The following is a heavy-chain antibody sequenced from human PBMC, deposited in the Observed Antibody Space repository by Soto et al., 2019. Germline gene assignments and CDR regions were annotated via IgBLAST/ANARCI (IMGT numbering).Heavy chain of an antibody. D-gene: IGHD6-6*01. CDR2: IKSKTDGGTT. CDR1: GFIFSNAW. V-gene: IGHV3-15*01. CDR3: ATGLSSSSSG. Sequence: EVQLLESGGGLVEPGGSLRISCAASGFIFSNAWMSWVRQAPGKGLEWVGRIKSKTDGGTTDYGAAVKGRFTISRDDSKNTMYLQMDSLKTEDPAVYYCATGLSSSSSGWGQGTLVTVSS. J-gene: IGHJ4*02.